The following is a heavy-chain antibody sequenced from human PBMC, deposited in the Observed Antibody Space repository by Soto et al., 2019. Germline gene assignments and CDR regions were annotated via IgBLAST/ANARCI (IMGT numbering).Heavy chain of an antibody. Sequence: SVKVSCNASEGTFSSYAISCVRQPPGQGLEWMGWIIPIFGTTNYAQKFQGRGTITADESTSTAYMELSSLRSEDTAGDYCARAGDSSGYPYYFDFWGQGTLVTVYS. D-gene: IGHD3-22*01. J-gene: IGHJ4*02. V-gene: IGHV1-69*13. CDR3: ARAGDSSGYPYYFDF. CDR2: IIPIFGTT. CDR1: EGTFSSYA.